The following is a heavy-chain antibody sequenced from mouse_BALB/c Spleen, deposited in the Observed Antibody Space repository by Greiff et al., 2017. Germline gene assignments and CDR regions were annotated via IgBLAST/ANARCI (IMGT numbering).Heavy chain of an antibody. V-gene: IGHV1-55*01. J-gene: IGHJ4*01. D-gene: IGHD1-1*01. CDR3: ANYYGSSYAMDY. CDR2: ILPGSGST. Sequence: QVQLQQPGAELVRPGASVKLSCKASGYTFTSYWMNWVKQRPGQGLEWIGEILPGSGSTNYNEKFKGKATFTADTSSNTAYMQLSSLTSEDSAVYYCANYYGSSYAMDYWGQGTSVTVSS. CDR1: GYTFTSYW.